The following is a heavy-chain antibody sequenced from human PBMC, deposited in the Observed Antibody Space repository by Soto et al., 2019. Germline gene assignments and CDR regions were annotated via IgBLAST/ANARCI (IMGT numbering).Heavy chain of an antibody. V-gene: IGHV3-33*01. CDR2: IWYDGSNK. D-gene: IGHD5-12*01. CDR3: AREYIVATITGYYGMDV. Sequence: GGSLRLSCAASGFTFSSYGMHWVRQAPGKGLEWVAVIWYDGSNKYYADSVKGRFTISRDNSKNTLYLQMNSLRAEDTAVYYCAREYIVATITGYYGMDVWGQGTTVTVSS. J-gene: IGHJ6*02. CDR1: GFTFSSYG.